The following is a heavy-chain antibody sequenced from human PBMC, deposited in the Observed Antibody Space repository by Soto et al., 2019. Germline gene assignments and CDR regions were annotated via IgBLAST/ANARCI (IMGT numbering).Heavy chain of an antibody. CDR3: ARTLLAYYMDV. CDR2: IYYSGST. Sequence: GSLRLSCTVSGGSISSSSYYWGWIRQPPGKGLEWIGSIYYSGSTYYNPSLKSRVTISVDTSKNQFSLKLSSVTAADTAVYYCARTLLAYYMDVWGKGTTVTVSS. D-gene: IGHD2-8*02. J-gene: IGHJ6*03. V-gene: IGHV4-39*01. CDR1: GGSISSSSYY.